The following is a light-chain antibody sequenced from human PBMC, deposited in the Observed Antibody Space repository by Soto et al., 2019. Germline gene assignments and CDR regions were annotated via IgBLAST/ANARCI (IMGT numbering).Light chain of an antibody. CDR2: AAS. Sequence: DIPMTQSPSSLSASVGDRVTITCRASQSISSYLNWYQQKPGKAPKLLIYAASSLQSGVLSRFSGSGSGTDFTLTISNLQPEDFATYYCQQSYSTPCTFGQGTKLEIK. CDR3: QQSYSTPCT. J-gene: IGKJ2*02. V-gene: IGKV1-39*01. CDR1: QSISSY.